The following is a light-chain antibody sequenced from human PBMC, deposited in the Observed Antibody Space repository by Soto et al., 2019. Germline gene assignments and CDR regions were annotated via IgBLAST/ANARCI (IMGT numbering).Light chain of an antibody. Sequence: AIHLTQSPSSLSASVGDRVTITCRASQGISSALAWCQQKPGKPPKLLLYDASSLESGVPSRFSGSGSGTDFTHTISSLQPEDYATYYCQQFNSYPITFGQGTRLEIK. CDR1: QGISSA. V-gene: IGKV1-13*02. J-gene: IGKJ5*01. CDR2: DAS. CDR3: QQFNSYPIT.